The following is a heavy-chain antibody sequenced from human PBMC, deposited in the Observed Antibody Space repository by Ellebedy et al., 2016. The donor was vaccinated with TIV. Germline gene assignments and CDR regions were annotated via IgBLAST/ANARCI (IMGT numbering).Heavy chain of an antibody. V-gene: IGHV3-11*01. CDR2: ISSSGSTI. J-gene: IGHJ5*02. CDR3: ARDYLVQAGGRFDP. Sequence: GESLKISXAASGFTFSDYYMSWIRQAPGKGLEWVSYISSSGSTIYYADSVKGRFTISRDNAKNSLYLQMNSLRAEDTAVYYCARDYLVQAGGRFDPWGQGTLVTVSS. CDR1: GFTFSDYY. D-gene: IGHD2-15*01.